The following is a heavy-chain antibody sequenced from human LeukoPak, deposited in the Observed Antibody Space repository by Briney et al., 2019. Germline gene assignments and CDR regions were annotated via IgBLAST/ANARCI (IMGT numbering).Heavy chain of an antibody. CDR3: ACSVTTQFQGDY. D-gene: IGHD4-17*01. CDR1: GYTFTSYA. V-gene: IGHV1-3*01. CDR2: INAGNGNT. J-gene: IGHJ4*02. Sequence: ASVKVPCKASGYTFTSYAMHWVRKAPGQRLEWMGWINAGNGNTKYSQKFQGRVTITRDTSASTAYMELSSLRFEDTAVYYCACSVTTQFQGDYWGQGTLVTVSS.